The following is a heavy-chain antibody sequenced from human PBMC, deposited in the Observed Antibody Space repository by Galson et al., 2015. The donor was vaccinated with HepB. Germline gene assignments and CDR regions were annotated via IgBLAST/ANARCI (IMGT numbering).Heavy chain of an antibody. V-gene: IGHV3-23*01. CDR2: ISGSGSST. D-gene: IGHD4-17*01. Sequence: SLRLSCAASGFTFSSYAMSWVRQAPGKGLEWVSAISGSGSSTYYADSVKGRFTISRDNSKNTLYLQMNSLRAEDTAVYYCAKDRTTVTSFDYWGQGTLVTVSS. CDR3: AKDRTTVTSFDY. J-gene: IGHJ4*02. CDR1: GFTFSSYA.